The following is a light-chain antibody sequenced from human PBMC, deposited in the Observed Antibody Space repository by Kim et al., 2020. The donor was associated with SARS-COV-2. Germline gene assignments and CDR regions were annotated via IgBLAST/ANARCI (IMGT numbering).Light chain of an antibody. CDR1: QSISSH. J-gene: IGKJ3*01. CDR3: QQSYITPFT. Sequence: SAAVGDRVTVTGRTTQSISSHLNWNQQKPGRGPKLLIAAAATLQGGVPSRFSGSGSETDFTLTISSLRPEDFATYFCQQSYITPFTFGPGTKVDIK. V-gene: IGKV1-39*01. CDR2: AAA.